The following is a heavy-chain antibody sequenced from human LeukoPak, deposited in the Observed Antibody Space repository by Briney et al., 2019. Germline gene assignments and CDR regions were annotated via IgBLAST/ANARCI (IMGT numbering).Heavy chain of an antibody. D-gene: IGHD3-22*01. Sequence: SETLSLTCAVYRGSFSGYYWSWIRQPPGKGLEWIGEINHSGSTNYNPSLKSRVTISVDTSKNQFSLKLSSVTAADTAVYYCARGRGSFRPYDSSGYYYGWFDPWGQGTLVTVSS. CDR2: INHSGST. V-gene: IGHV4-34*01. CDR1: RGSFSGYY. J-gene: IGHJ5*02. CDR3: ARGRGSFRPYDSSGYYYGWFDP.